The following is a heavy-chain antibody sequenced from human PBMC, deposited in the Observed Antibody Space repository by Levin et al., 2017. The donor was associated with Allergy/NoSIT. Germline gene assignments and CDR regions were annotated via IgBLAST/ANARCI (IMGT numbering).Heavy chain of an antibody. CDR1: GGSFSGYY. Sequence: PSETLSLTCAVYGGSFSGYYWSWIRQPPGKGLEWIGEINHSGSTNYNPSLKSRVTISVDTSKNQFSLKLSSVTAADTAVYYCARGKGRWVAARQYYFDYWGQGTLVTVSS. D-gene: IGHD6-6*01. V-gene: IGHV4-34*01. CDR3: ARGKGRWVAARQYYFDY. CDR2: INHSGST. J-gene: IGHJ4*02.